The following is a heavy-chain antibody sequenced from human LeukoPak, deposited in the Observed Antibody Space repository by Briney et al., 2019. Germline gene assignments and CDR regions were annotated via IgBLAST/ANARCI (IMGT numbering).Heavy chain of an antibody. V-gene: IGHV3-33*03. Sequence: PGGSLRLSCAASGFTFHDYRMQWVRQAPGKGLECLSVIWSGGSIADYAESVRGRFTISRDNSKNTVYLQMNSLRAEDTAIYFCTRVATAGTWTDYWGQGTLVTVSS. D-gene: IGHD6-25*01. CDR2: IWSGGSIA. CDR3: TRVATAGTWTDY. CDR1: GFTFHDYR. J-gene: IGHJ4*02.